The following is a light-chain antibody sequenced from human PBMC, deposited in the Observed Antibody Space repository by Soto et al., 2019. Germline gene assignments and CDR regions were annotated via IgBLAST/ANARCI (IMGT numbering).Light chain of an antibody. V-gene: IGKV1-27*01. CDR2: HTS. Sequence: SLSASLGDKVTLTCRASEDIAHYLAWYQQKPGKAPRVLLHHTSILQSGVPSRFSGSGSGTVFTLTISSLQPEDFATYFCQQSYTLSPLTFGGGTKVDIK. CDR3: QQSYTLSPLT. J-gene: IGKJ4*01. CDR1: EDIAHY.